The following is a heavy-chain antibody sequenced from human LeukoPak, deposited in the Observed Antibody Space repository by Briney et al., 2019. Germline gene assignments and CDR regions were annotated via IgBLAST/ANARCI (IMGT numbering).Heavy chain of an antibody. CDR1: GYTFTSYG. D-gene: IGHD6-19*01. CDR2: ISAYNGNT. V-gene: IGHV1-18*01. CDR3: ARSPLTQAVAGLIDY. J-gene: IGHJ4*02. Sequence: GASVKVSCKASGYTFTSYGISWVRQAPGQGLEWMGWISAYNGNTNYAQKLQGRVTMTTDTSTSTAYMELRSLRSDDTAVYYCARSPLTQAVAGLIDYWGQGTLVTVSS.